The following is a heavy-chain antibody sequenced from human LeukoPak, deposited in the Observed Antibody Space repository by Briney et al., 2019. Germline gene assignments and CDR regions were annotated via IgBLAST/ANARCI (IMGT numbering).Heavy chain of an antibody. CDR1: GFTFDDYA. Sequence: GRSLRLSCAASGFTFDDYAMHWVRQAPGKGLEWVSGISWNSGSIGYADSVKGRFTISRDNAKNSLYLQMNSLRAEDMALYYCAKDRGSSWDSGWFDPWGQGTLVTVSS. D-gene: IGHD6-13*01. V-gene: IGHV3-9*03. CDR2: ISWNSGSI. J-gene: IGHJ5*02. CDR3: AKDRGSSWDSGWFDP.